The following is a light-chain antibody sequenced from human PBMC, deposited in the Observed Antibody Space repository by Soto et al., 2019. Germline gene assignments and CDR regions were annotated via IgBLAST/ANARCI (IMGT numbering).Light chain of an antibody. CDR1: QSVSSSY. V-gene: IGKV3-20*01. J-gene: IGKJ1*01. Sequence: EIVLTQSPGTLSLSPGERATLSCRASQSVSSSYLAWYQQKPGQAPRLLIYGASSRATGIPDRFSGSGSGTDFTLTISRLEPEDFAVYYGQQDGSSQSVGQGTKVEIK. CDR2: GAS. CDR3: QQDGSSQS.